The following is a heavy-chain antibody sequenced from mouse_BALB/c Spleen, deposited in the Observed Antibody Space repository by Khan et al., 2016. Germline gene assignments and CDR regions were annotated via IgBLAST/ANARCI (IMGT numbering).Heavy chain of an antibody. CDR3: TRGYGSSFVAWFTY. CDR2: IYPGDGDT. V-gene: IGHV1-87*01. Sequence: QVQLQQSGSELARPGASVKLSCKASGYTFTNYWMQWIKQRPGQGLEWIGAIYPGDGDTRYAQKLEGKTTLTADTSSSTVYMQLDNLASEDSAVYSGTRGYGSSFVAWFTYWGQGTLVTVSA. J-gene: IGHJ3*01. D-gene: IGHD1-1*01. CDR1: GYTFTNYW.